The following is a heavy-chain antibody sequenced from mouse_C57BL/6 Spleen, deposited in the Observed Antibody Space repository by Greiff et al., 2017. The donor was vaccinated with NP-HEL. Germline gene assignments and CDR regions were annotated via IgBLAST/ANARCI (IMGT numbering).Heavy chain of an antibody. CDR1: GYTFTDYE. CDR2: IDPETGGT. J-gene: IGHJ2*01. CDR3: TYRDYFDY. Sequence: VQGVESGAELVRPGASVTLSCKASGYTFTDYEMHWVKQTPVHGMEWIGAIDPETGGTAYNQKFKGKAILTADKSSSTAYMELRSLTSENSAVYYCTYRDYFDYWGQGTTLTVSS. V-gene: IGHV1-15*01.